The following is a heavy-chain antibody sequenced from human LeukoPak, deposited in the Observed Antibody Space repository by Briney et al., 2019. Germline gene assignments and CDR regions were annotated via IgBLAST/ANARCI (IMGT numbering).Heavy chain of an antibody. D-gene: IGHD2-2*01. CDR2: ISGSGGST. V-gene: IGHV3-23*01. Sequence: GGSLRLSCAASGFTFSSYGMSWVRQAPGKGLEWVSAISGSGGSTYYADSVKGRFTISRDNSKNTLYLQMNSLRAEDTAVYYCAKDIVVVPAAMGVDGVWDYWGQGTLVTVSS. CDR3: AKDIVVVPAAMGVDGVWDY. CDR1: GFTFSSYG. J-gene: IGHJ4*02.